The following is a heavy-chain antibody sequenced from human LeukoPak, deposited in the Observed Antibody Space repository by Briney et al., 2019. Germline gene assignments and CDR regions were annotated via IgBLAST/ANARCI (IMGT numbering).Heavy chain of an antibody. D-gene: IGHD3-10*01. Sequence: GGSLRLSCAASGFTFSNYAMTWVRQAPGKGLEWVSAISGSGGSTYYADSVQGRFTISRDNSKKTLYLQMNSLRAEDTAVYYCAKTLVRGAGPFDYWGQGTLVTVSS. V-gene: IGHV3-23*01. J-gene: IGHJ4*02. CDR2: ISGSGGST. CDR1: GFTFSNYA. CDR3: AKTLVRGAGPFDY.